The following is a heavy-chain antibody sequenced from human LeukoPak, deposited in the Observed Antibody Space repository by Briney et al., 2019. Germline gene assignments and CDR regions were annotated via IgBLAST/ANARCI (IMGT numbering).Heavy chain of an antibody. J-gene: IGHJ4*02. D-gene: IGHD3-10*01. Sequence: SETLSLTCTVSGGSISSYYWSWIRQPAGKGLEWIGRIYTSGSTNYNPSFKSRVTMSVDTSKNQFSLKLSSVTAADTAVYYCARGVYYGSGSYYLYYFDYWGQGTLVTVSS. V-gene: IGHV4-4*07. CDR2: IYTSGST. CDR3: ARGVYYGSGSYYLYYFDY. CDR1: GGSISSYY.